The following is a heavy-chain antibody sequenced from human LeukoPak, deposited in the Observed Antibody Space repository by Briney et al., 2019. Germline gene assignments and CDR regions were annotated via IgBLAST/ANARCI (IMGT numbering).Heavy chain of an antibody. CDR3: AREHKDYDGDGYYYGY. Sequence: PSETLSLICSVSGGSISNYYWSWIRQPAGKGLEWIGRIYAGRNTDHNPSLKSRVTMSLDSSKNQFSLRLTSVTAADTAVYYCAREHKDYDGDGYYYGYWGQGTLVTVSS. CDR1: GGSISNYY. J-gene: IGHJ4*02. D-gene: IGHD2-21*02. CDR2: IYAGRNT. V-gene: IGHV4-4*07.